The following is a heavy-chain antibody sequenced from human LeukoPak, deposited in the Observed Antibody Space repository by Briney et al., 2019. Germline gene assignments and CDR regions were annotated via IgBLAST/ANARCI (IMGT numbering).Heavy chain of an antibody. CDR3: AKAPRSSGASENNLFDP. CDR1: GFTFNGYA. CDR2: ISDSGDNT. Sequence: GGSLRLSCAASGFTFNGYAMNWVRQAPGKGLEWVSAISDSGDNTYYADSVRGRFTISRDNSMNTLYLQMNTLRAEDTAVYYCAKAPRSSGASENNLFDPWGQGTLVTVSS. D-gene: IGHD1-26*01. J-gene: IGHJ5*02. V-gene: IGHV3-23*01.